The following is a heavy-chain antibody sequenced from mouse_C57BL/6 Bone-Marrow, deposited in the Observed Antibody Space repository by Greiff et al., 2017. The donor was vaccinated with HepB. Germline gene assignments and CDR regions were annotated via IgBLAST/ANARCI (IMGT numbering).Heavy chain of an antibody. Sequence: QRVESGGGLVQPGGSLKLSCAASGFTFSDYGMAWVRQAPRKGPEWVAFISNLAYSIYYADTVTGRFTISRENAKNTLYLEMSSLRSEDTAMYYCARHRGTTVVGGYFDVWGTGTTVTVSS. J-gene: IGHJ1*03. CDR2: ISNLAYSI. CDR3: ARHRGTTVVGGYFDV. CDR1: GFTFSDYG. D-gene: IGHD1-1*01. V-gene: IGHV5-15*01.